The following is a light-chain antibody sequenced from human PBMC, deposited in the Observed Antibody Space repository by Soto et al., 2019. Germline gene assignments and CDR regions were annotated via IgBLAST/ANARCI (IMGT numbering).Light chain of an antibody. Sequence: QSALTQPASVSGSPGQSITISRSGTSSDVGGYNYVSWYQQYPGKAPKLMIYNVSNRPSGVSNRFSGSKSGNTASLTISGLQAEDESDYYCSSYTSSSSVVFGGGTKVTVL. CDR1: SSDVGGYNY. CDR2: NVS. J-gene: IGLJ2*01. V-gene: IGLV2-14*01. CDR3: SSYTSSSSVV.